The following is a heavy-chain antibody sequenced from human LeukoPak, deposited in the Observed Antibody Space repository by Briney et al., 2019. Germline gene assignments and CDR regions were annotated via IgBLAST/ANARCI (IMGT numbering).Heavy chain of an antibody. V-gene: IGHV4-59*12. CDR2: IYYSGST. Sequence: SETLSLTCTVSGGPISSYYWSWIRQPPGKGLEWIGYIYYSGSTNYNPSFKSQFTISVDRSKNQFSLKRSSLTAADTAVYYCATSGSSLYSSAEFFQHWGQGTLVTVSS. J-gene: IGHJ1*01. CDR1: GGPISSYY. D-gene: IGHD3-10*01. CDR3: ATSGSSLYSSAEFFQH.